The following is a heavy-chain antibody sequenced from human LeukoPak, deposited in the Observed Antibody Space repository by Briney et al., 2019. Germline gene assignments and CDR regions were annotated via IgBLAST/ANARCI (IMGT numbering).Heavy chain of an antibody. CDR1: GGSISSSPYY. CDR3: ARHSGPKYYYYGSGTPMDYYFDY. V-gene: IGHV4-39*01. D-gene: IGHD3-10*01. J-gene: IGHJ4*02. Sequence: SETLSLTCTVSGGSISSSPYYWGWIRQPPGKGLEWIGSINYSGRTYYNPSLKSRVTISVDTSNNQFSLKLSSVTAADTAVYYCARHSGPKYYYYGSGTPMDYYFDYWGQGTLVTVSS. CDR2: INYSGRT.